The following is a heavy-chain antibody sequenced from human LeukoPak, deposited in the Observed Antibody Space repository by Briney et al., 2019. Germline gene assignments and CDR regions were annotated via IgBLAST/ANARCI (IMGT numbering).Heavy chain of an antibody. J-gene: IGHJ6*02. CDR3: ASLARPYYYYGMDV. CDR2: IFYTGNT. Sequence: PSETLSLTCTVSGGAISSSSYYWGWIRQPPGKGLEWIGSIFYTGNTYYNPSLKSRVTISVDTSKNQFSLKLSSVTAADTAVYYCASLARPYYYYGMDVWGQGTTVTVSS. CDR1: GGAISSSSYY. V-gene: IGHV4-39*01. D-gene: IGHD6-6*01.